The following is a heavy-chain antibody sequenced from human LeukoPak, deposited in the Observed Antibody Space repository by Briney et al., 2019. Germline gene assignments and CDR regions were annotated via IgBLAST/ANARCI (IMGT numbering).Heavy chain of an antibody. J-gene: IGHJ4*02. Sequence: GGSLRLSCAASGFTFSNAWMSWVRQAPGKGLEWVGRIKSKTDGGTTDYAAPVKGRFTISRDDSKNTLYLQMNSLKTEDTAVYYCTTDWYMSSGWCYEKGVNYWGQGTLVTVSS. CDR1: GFTFSNAW. CDR2: IKSKTDGGTT. V-gene: IGHV3-15*01. CDR3: TTDWYMSSGWCYEKGVNY. D-gene: IGHD6-19*01.